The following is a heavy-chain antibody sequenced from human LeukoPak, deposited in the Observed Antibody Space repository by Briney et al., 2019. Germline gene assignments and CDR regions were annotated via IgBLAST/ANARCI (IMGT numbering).Heavy chain of an antibody. Sequence: ASVKVSCKASGYTFTSYGISWVRQAPGQGLEWMGWISAYNGNTNYAQKLQGRVTMTTDTSTSTAYMELRSLRSDDTAVYYCARASSAAGVFDYGMDVWGQGTTVTVSS. J-gene: IGHJ6*02. CDR3: ARASSAAGVFDYGMDV. CDR2: ISAYNGNT. CDR1: GYTFTSYG. V-gene: IGHV1-18*01. D-gene: IGHD6-13*01.